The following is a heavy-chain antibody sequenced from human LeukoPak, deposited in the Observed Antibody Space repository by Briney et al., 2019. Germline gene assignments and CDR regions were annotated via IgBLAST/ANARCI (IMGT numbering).Heavy chain of an antibody. CDR2: ISSSSSYI. CDR1: GFTFSIYS. CDR3: ARDLSLGRAAAGTSDY. V-gene: IGHV3-21*01. Sequence: GGSLRLSCGASGFTFSIYSMNWVRQAPGKGLEWVSSISSSSSYIYYADSVKGRFTISRDNAKNSLYLQMNSLRAEDTAVYYCARDLSLGRAAAGTSDYWGQGTLVTVSS. D-gene: IGHD6-13*01. J-gene: IGHJ4*02.